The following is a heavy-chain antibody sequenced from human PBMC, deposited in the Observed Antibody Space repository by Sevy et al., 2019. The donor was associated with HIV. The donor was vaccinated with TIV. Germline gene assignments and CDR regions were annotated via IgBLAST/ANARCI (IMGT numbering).Heavy chain of an antibody. CDR2: ISSSSSTI. CDR1: GFTFSSYS. CDR3: ARTGPPGYYYDSSGSDY. Sequence: GGFLRLSCAASGFTFSSYSMNWVRQAPGKGLEWVSYISSSSSTIYYADSVKGRFTISRDNAKNSLYLQMNSLRAEDTAMYYCARTGPPGYYYDSSGSDYWGQGTLVTVSS. D-gene: IGHD3-22*01. J-gene: IGHJ4*02. V-gene: IGHV3-48*01.